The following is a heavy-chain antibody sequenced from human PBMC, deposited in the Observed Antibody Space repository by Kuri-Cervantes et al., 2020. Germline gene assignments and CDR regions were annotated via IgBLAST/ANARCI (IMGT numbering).Heavy chain of an antibody. CDR2: VTGSGGST. CDR3: AKDRGLDITAVTTPDY. J-gene: IGHJ4*02. CDR1: GFTFNKYA. D-gene: IGHD4-17*01. Sequence: GESLKISGAASGFTFNKYAMSWVRQAPGKGPEWVSSVTGSGGSTYYADSVKGRFTISRDNAKNSLYLKINSLRAEDTAVYYCAKDRGLDITAVTTPDYWGQGTLVTVSS. V-gene: IGHV3-23*01.